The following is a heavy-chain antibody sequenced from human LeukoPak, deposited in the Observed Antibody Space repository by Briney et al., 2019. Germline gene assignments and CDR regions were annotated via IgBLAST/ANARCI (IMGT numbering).Heavy chain of an antibody. CDR2: LNSGGST. J-gene: IGHJ2*01. CDR3: ARGNWYFDL. CDR1: GITVSNNY. V-gene: IGHV3-53*01. Sequence: PGGSLRLSCAASGITVSNNYMTRVRQAPGKGLEWVSLLNSGGSTYYGDSVKGRFTISRDNYNNTVYLQMNSLRVDDTAVYYCARGNWYFDLWGRGTLVTVSS.